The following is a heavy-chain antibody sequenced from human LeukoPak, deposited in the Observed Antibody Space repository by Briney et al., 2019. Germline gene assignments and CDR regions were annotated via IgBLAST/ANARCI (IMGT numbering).Heavy chain of an antibody. D-gene: IGHD2-15*01. J-gene: IGHJ4*02. CDR1: GFTFSSYA. Sequence: GGSLRLSCAASGFTFSSYAMTWVRQAPGKGLEWVSGLSDSGASKYYADSVKGRFTISRDNSKNTLYLQMNSLTADDTAVYYCARVKRDCSGGSCYSYDYWGQGTLVTVSS. CDR3: ARVKRDCSGGSCYSYDY. CDR2: LSDSGASK. V-gene: IGHV3-23*01.